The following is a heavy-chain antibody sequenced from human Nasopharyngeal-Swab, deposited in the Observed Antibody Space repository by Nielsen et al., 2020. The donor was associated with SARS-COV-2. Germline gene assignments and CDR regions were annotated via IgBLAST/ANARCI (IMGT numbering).Heavy chain of an antibody. CDR3: ARDRAINWNGGYTDY. J-gene: IGHJ4*02. V-gene: IGHV3-30-3*01. D-gene: IGHD1-20*01. CDR1: GFTFSSYA. Sequence: GGSLRLSCAASGFTFSSYAMHWVRQAPGKGLEWVAVISYDGSNKYYADSVKGRFTISRDNSKNTLYLQMNSLRAEDTAVYYCARDRAINWNGGYTDYWGQGTLVTVSS. CDR2: ISYDGSNK.